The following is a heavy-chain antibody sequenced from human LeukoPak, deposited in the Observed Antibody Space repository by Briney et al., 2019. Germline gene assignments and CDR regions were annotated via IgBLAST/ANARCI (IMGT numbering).Heavy chain of an antibody. J-gene: IGHJ5*02. CDR3: ARGLWTMIVVVHGWFDP. V-gene: IGHV4-34*01. D-gene: IGHD3-22*01. Sequence: SETLSLTCAVYGGSFSGYYWSWIRQPPGKGPEWIGEINHSGSTNYNPSLKSRVTISVDTSKNQFSLKLSSVTAADTAVYYCARGLWTMIVVVHGWFDPWGQGTLVTVSS. CDR2: INHSGST. CDR1: GGSFSGYY.